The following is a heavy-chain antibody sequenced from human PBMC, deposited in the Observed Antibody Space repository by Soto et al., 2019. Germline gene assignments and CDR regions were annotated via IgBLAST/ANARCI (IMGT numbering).Heavy chain of an antibody. CDR1: GYIFTSYW. CDR2: IYPGDSDT. D-gene: IGHD3-10*01. Sequence: GESLKISCKGSGYIFTSYWIGWVRQLPGKGLEWMGIIYPGDSDTRYSPSFQGQVTISADKSISTAYLQWSSLKASDTAMYYCARLLTMPEPDTFDIWGQGTMVTVSS. CDR3: ARLLTMPEPDTFDI. J-gene: IGHJ3*02. V-gene: IGHV5-51*01.